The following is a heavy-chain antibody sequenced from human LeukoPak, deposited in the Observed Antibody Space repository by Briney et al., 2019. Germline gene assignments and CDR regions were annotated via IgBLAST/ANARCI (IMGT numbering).Heavy chain of an antibody. CDR3: AKGVPYGSGSYYNPKYYYYMDV. V-gene: IGHV3-43*02. D-gene: IGHD3-10*01. CDR2: ISGDGGST. J-gene: IGHJ6*03. CDR1: GFTFDGYA. Sequence: GGSLRLSCAASGFTFDGYAMYWVRQAPGKGLEWVSLISGDGGSTYYADSVKGRFTISRDSSKNSLSLQMNSLRTEDTALYYCAKGVPYGSGSYYNPKYYYYMDVWGKGTTVTVSS.